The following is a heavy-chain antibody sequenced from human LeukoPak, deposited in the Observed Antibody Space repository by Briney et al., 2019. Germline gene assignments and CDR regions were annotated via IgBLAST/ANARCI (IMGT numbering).Heavy chain of an antibody. V-gene: IGHV1-2*02. D-gene: IGHD2-21*01. CDR1: GYTFTDYY. Sequence: ASVTVSCKASGYTFTDYYIHWVRQAPGQGLEWMGWINPNSDYTFYAQKFQGRVTLTRDTSISTVYMELTTLTSDDTALYYCAVAPGDYWGQGTLVSVSA. CDR3: AVAPGDY. J-gene: IGHJ4*02. CDR2: INPNSDYT.